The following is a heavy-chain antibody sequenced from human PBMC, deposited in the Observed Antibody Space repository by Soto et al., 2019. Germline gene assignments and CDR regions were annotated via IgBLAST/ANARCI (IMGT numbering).Heavy chain of an antibody. CDR1: GFIVSPYY. Sequence: EVQLVETGGGLIQPGGSLRLSCSASGFIVSPYYMTWVRQAPGKGLEWVSVTYSVGSTYYADSVKGRFTISRDTSENTLNLQMHSPRVDDTAVYYCAQGRNWGDCDYWGQGTLVTVSS. J-gene: IGHJ4*02. CDR2: TYSVGST. V-gene: IGHV3-53*02. D-gene: IGHD7-27*01. CDR3: AQGRNWGDCDY.